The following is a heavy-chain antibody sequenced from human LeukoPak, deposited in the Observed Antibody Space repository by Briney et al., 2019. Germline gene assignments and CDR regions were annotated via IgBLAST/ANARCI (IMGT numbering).Heavy chain of an antibody. CDR2: INHSGST. Sequence: SETLSLTCTVSGGSISSGDYYWSWIRQPPGKGLEWIGEINHSGSTNYNPSLKSRVTISVDTSKNQFSLKLSSVTAADTAVYYCARGRGDTYCGGDCYFSPFDYWGQGTLVTVSS. CDR1: GGSISSGDYY. J-gene: IGHJ4*02. CDR3: ARGRGDTYCGGDCYFSPFDY. V-gene: IGHV4-39*07. D-gene: IGHD2-21*02.